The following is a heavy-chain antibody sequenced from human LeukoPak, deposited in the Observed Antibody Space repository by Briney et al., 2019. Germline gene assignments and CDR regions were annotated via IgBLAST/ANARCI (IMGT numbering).Heavy chain of an antibody. CDR2: ISYDGSNK. V-gene: IGHV3-30*03. Sequence: GGSLTLLCSASGFTFSSFDMHWVPHAPGRGLEWVAVISYDGSNKYYVDSVKGRFTISRDNSKNTLYLQMNSLRAEDTAVYYCVRVAVAGNLNNWFDPWGQGTLVTVSS. CDR1: GFTFSSFD. D-gene: IGHD6-19*01. J-gene: IGHJ5*02. CDR3: VRVAVAGNLNNWFDP.